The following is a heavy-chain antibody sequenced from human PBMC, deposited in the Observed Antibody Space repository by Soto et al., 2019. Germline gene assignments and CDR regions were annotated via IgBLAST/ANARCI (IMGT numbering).Heavy chain of an antibody. D-gene: IGHD1-20*01. CDR3: SKQFGSNWYEALDY. V-gene: IGHV3-23*01. CDR1: GFTFSGYA. CDR2: ISDNGDTT. Sequence: GGSLRLSCAASGFTFSGYAMSWVRQAPGKGLEWVSTISDNGDTTYFADSVKGRFTISRDNSKNTLYLQMNSLRGEDTAMHYCSKQFGSNWYEALDYRGQGTPVTVSS. J-gene: IGHJ4*02.